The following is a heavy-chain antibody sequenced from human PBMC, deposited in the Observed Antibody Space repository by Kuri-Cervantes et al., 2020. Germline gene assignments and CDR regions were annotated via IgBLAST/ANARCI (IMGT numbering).Heavy chain of an antibody. CDR3: ARPYELRYFDWPPMDV. CDR2: IYYSGST. D-gene: IGHD3-9*01. J-gene: IGHJ6*02. Sequence: ESLKISCTVSGGSISSYYWSWIRQPPGKGLEWIGYIYYSGSTNYNPSLKSRVTISVDTSKNPFSLKLSSVAAADTAVYYCARPYELRYFDWPPMDVWGQGTTVTVSS. V-gene: IGHV4-59*12. CDR1: GGSISSYY.